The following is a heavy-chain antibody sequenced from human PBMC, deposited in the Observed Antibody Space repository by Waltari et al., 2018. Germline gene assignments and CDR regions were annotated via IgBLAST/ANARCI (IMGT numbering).Heavy chain of an antibody. CDR1: GGSIRSGGYY. Sequence: QVQLQESGPGLVKPSQTLSLTCTVSGGSIRSGGYYWSWIRQHPGKGLEWIGYIYHSGSTYYNPSLKSRVTISVDRSKNQFSLKLSSVTAADTAVYYCATPRGYGSGSYYNFDYWGQGTLVTVSS. CDR3: ATPRGYGSGSYYNFDY. CDR2: IYHSGST. J-gene: IGHJ4*02. V-gene: IGHV4-31*09. D-gene: IGHD3-10*01.